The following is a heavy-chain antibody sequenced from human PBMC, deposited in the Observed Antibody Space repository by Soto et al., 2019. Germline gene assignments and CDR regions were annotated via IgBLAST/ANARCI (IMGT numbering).Heavy chain of an antibody. V-gene: IGHV1-18*01. CDR2: ISAYNGNT. Sequence: ASVKVSCKASGYTFTSYGISWVRQAPGQGLEWMGWISAYNGNTNYAQKLQGRVTMTTDTSTSTAYMELRSLRSDDTAVYYGARDGKLWFGELTIDYWGQGTLVTVSS. J-gene: IGHJ4*02. CDR1: GYTFTSYG. D-gene: IGHD3-10*01. CDR3: ARDGKLWFGELTIDY.